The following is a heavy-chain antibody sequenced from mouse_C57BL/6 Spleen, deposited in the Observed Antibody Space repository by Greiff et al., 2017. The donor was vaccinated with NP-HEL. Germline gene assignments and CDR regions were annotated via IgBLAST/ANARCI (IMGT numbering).Heavy chain of an antibody. D-gene: IGHD2-2*01. CDR3: ARCPYGYDGAWFAY. V-gene: IGHV1-59*01. CDR2: IAPSDSYT. J-gene: IGHJ3*01. Sequence: VQLHQPGAELVRPGTSVKLSCKASGYTFTSYWMHWVKQRPGQGLEWIGVIAPSDSYTNYTQKFKGKATLTVDTSSSTAYMQLSSLTSEDSAVYYCARCPYGYDGAWFAYWGQGTLVTVSA. CDR1: GYTFTSYW.